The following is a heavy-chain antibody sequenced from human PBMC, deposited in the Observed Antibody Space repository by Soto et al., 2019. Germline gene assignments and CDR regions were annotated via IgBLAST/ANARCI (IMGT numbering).Heavy chain of an antibody. D-gene: IGHD5-18*01. V-gene: IGHV3-74*01. J-gene: IGHJ4*02. CDR3: ARDVQLQSFDY. CDR1: GITFSDYW. CDR2: VNSDGSRT. Sequence: EVLLVESGGGLVQPGGSLRLSCVVSGITFSDYWMHWVRQAPGKGLVWVSRVNSDGSRTSYADSVKGRFTISRDNAKNTLYLQMTSLRAEDTAVYYCARDVQLQSFDYWGQGTLVTVSS.